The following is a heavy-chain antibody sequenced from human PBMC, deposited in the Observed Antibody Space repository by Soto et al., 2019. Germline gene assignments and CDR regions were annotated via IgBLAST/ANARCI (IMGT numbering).Heavy chain of an antibody. CDR1: GFTFSSYG. CDR2: IWYDGSNK. Sequence: PGGSLRLSCAASGFTFSSYGMHWVRQAPGKGLEWVAVIWYDGSNKYYADSVKGRFTISRDNSKNTLYLQMNSLRAEDTAVYYCATSRSDMIRGIVYAFDIWGQGTMVTVSS. CDR3: ATSRSDMIRGIVYAFDI. J-gene: IGHJ3*02. V-gene: IGHV3-33*01. D-gene: IGHD3-22*01.